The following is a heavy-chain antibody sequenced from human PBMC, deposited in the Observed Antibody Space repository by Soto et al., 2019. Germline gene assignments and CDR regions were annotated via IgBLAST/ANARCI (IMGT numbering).Heavy chain of an antibody. J-gene: IGHJ4*02. V-gene: IGHV4-4*02. CDR2: IYHSGSI. CDR1: SGSISSTNW. D-gene: IGHD6-19*01. CDR3: VKEGSGWSYLDH. Sequence: QVQLQESGPELVKPSGTLSLSCVVSSGSISSTNWWSWVRQPPGRGLEWIGAIYHSGSINYNPSLRGRVTISVDKSKNQFSLNLISVTAADTAVYFCVKEGSGWSYLDHWGQGILVTVSS.